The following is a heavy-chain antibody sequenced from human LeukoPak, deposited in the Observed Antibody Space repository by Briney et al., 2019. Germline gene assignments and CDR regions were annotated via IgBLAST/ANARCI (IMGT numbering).Heavy chain of an antibody. V-gene: IGHV3-23*01. CDR3: AKARPSIVVVTATFFDY. D-gene: IGHD2-21*02. CDR2: ISGSGGST. J-gene: IGHJ4*02. Sequence: GGSLRLSCAASGFTFSSYAMSWVRQAPGKGLEWVSAISGSGGSTYYADSVKGRFTISRDNSKNTLYLQMNSLRAEDTAVYYCAKARPSIVVVTATFFDYWGQGTLVTVSS. CDR1: GFTFSSYA.